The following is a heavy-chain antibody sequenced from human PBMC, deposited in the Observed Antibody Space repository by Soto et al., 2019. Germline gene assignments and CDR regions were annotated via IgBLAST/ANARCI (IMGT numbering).Heavy chain of an antibody. CDR1: GFTFSRYS. V-gene: IGHV3-48*01. Sequence: EVHLVESGGGLVEPGGSLRLACAASGFTFSRYSMNWVRQAPGKGLEWVSYISPSSGNIHYADSVKGRFTISRDNDKNSLYLQMDSVRGEDTAVYCCARAEYNSGRCYWGQGTLVTVSS. J-gene: IGHJ4*02. CDR3: ARAEYNSGRCY. CDR2: ISPSSGNI. D-gene: IGHD5-12*01.